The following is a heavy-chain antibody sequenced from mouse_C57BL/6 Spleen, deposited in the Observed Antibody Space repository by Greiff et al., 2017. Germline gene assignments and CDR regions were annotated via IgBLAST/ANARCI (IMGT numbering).Heavy chain of an antibody. Sequence: QVQLQQPGAELVRPGSSVKLSCKASGYTFTSYWMDWVKQRPGQGLEWIGNIYPSDSETHYNQKFKDKATLTVDKSSSTAYMQLSSLTSEDSAVYYCARSGYGKAWFAYWGQGTLVTVSA. D-gene: IGHD2-10*02. J-gene: IGHJ3*01. CDR3: ARSGYGKAWFAY. V-gene: IGHV1-61*01. CDR1: GYTFTSYW. CDR2: IYPSDSET.